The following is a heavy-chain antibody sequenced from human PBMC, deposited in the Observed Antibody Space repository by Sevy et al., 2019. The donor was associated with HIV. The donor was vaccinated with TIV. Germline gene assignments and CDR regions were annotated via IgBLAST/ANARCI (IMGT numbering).Heavy chain of an antibody. CDR3: ARDDREGGDY. D-gene: IGHD3-16*01. CDR1: GFTFSSYS. Sequence: GGSLRLSCAASGFTFSSYSMNWVRQAPGKGLEWVSYISSSSSSTIYYAASVKGRFTISRDNAKNSLYLQMNSLRDEDTAVYYCARDDREGGDYWGQGTLVTVSS. J-gene: IGHJ4*02. V-gene: IGHV3-48*02. CDR2: ISSSSSSTI.